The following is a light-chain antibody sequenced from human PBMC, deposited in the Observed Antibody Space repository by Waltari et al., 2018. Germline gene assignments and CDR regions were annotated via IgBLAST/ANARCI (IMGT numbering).Light chain of an antibody. V-gene: IGKV2-30*02. Sequence: VVMTQSPLSLPVSLGQPASISCRSSQSLVHTDGHTYLNWLQQRPGQSPRRLICKVSNRDSGVPDRFSGSGAGTAFTLKISRVEAEDVGMYYCMQATHWPLTFGQGTKVEIK. CDR2: KVS. CDR1: QSLVHTDGHTY. CDR3: MQATHWPLT. J-gene: IGKJ1*01.